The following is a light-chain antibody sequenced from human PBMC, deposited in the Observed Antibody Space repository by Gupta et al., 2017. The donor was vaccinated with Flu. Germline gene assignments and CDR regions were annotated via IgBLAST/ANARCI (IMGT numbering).Light chain of an antibody. CDR1: NSNSGAGLN. CDR2: CNN. V-gene: IGLV1-40*01. J-gene: IGLJ3*02. CDR3: SSSDGDITTGL. Sequence: QSASTQPPSVSAAPCPRVTISCTGTNSNSGAGLNVHWYHQFPAAAPKRLIDCNNNRPPGVNDRCLCSTAGKYASPLTNGLQPEEEGDDYCSSSDGDITTGLFGGGTKLTVL.